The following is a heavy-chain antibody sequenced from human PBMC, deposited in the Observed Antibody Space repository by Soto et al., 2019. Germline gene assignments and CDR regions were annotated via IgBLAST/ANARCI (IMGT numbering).Heavy chain of an antibody. J-gene: IGHJ4*02. CDR2: ISGSGVSK. D-gene: IGHD3-16*02. CDR3: AREAVWGSYRYIDY. Sequence: PGGSLRLSCVVSGFIFSSSAMNWVRQAPGKGLEWVSTISGSGVSKYYADSVKGRFTISRDNSNNTVSLQMNSLRAEDTAVYYCAREAVWGSYRYIDYWGQGTLVTVSS. CDR1: GFIFSSSA. V-gene: IGHV3-23*01.